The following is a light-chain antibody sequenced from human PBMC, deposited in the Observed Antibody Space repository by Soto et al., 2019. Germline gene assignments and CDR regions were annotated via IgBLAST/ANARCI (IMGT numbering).Light chain of an antibody. Sequence: DIQMTQSPSTLAASVGDRVTITCRASQSISNWLAWYQQKPGKAPKLLIYKASSLQTGVPSRFSGSGYGTEFTLTISSLQPDDFATYYCQQYNNYPLTFGGGTKVEIK. V-gene: IGKV1-5*03. CDR2: KAS. CDR3: QQYNNYPLT. CDR1: QSISNW. J-gene: IGKJ4*01.